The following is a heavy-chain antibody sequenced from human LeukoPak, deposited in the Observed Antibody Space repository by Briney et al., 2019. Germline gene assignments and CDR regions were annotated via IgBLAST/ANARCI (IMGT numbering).Heavy chain of an antibody. CDR3: ARVKEYQRGYYFDY. Sequence: GASVKVSCKASGYTFTGYYMHWVRQAPGQGLEWMGWINPNSGGTNYAQKFQGRVTMTRDTSISTAYMELSRLRSDDTAVYYCARVKEYQRGYYFDYWGQGTLVTVSS. J-gene: IGHJ4*02. D-gene: IGHD6-6*01. V-gene: IGHV1-2*02. CDR2: INPNSGGT. CDR1: GYTFTGYY.